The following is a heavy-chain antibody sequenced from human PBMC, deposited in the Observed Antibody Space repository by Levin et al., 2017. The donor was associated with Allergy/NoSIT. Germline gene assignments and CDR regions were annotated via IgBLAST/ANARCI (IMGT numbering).Heavy chain of an antibody. D-gene: IGHD3-3*01. V-gene: IGHV5-51*01. J-gene: IGHJ4*02. CDR2: IYPGHSDT. CDR3: ARFLYGSDYWSGYHYYFDF. CDR1: GYSFTSYW. Sequence: GESLKISCKGSGYSFTSYWIGWVRQMPGKGLEWMGIIYPGHSDTKYSPSFQGQVTISADKSINTAYLQWNSLKASDTAMYYCARFLYGSDYWSGYHYYFDFWGQGTLVTVSS.